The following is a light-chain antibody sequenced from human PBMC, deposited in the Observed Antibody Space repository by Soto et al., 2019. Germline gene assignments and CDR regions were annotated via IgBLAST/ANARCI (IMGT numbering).Light chain of an antibody. CDR2: DAS. J-gene: IGKJ2*01. V-gene: IGKV1-39*01. CDR1: QSISSC. Sequence: DIQMTQSPSSLSASVGDRVTITCRASQSISSCLNWYQQKPGKAPKLLIYDASSLHSGVPSRFSGRGSGTDFPLTISSLQPEVFATYYCQQSYSTPHTFGQGTKLEIK. CDR3: QQSYSTPHT.